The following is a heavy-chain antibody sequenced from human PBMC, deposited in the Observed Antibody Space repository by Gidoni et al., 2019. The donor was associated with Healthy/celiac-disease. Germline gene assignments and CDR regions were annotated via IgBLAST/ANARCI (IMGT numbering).Heavy chain of an antibody. CDR1: GFTFSSYG. Sequence: QVQLVESGGGVVQPGRSLRLSCAASGFTFSSYGMHWVRQAPGKGLEGVEVIWYDGSNKAYADSGKGRFTSSRDNSKNTLYRQMNSLRAEDTAVYYCARRGRGVAGTGQGYNWFDPWGQGTLVTVSS. J-gene: IGHJ5*02. CDR3: ARRGRGVAGTGQGYNWFDP. CDR2: IWYDGSNK. D-gene: IGHD6-19*01. V-gene: IGHV3-33*01.